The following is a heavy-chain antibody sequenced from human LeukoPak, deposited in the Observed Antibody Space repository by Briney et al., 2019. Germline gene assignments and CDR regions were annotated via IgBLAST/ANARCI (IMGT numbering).Heavy chain of an antibody. CDR1: GGSISSGGYY. D-gene: IGHD3-10*01. CDR2: IYYSGST. CDR3: ARALSYGSGIDYYGMDV. J-gene: IGHJ6*02. Sequence: SETLSLTCTVSGGSISSGGYYWSWIRQHPGKGLEWIGYIYYSGSTCYNPSLKSRVTISVDTSKNQFSLKLSSVTAADTAVYYCARALSYGSGIDYYGMDVWGQGTTVTVSS. V-gene: IGHV4-31*03.